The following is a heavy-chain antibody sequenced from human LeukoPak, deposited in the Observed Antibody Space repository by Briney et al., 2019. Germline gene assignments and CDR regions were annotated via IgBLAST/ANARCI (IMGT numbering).Heavy chain of an antibody. CDR3: AKDRYYYDSSGYYFLSAFDI. D-gene: IGHD3-22*01. Sequence: GGSLRLSCAASGFTFNSYNMNWVRQAPGKGLEWVSSITSTSSYTFYADSVKGRFTISRDNSKNTLYLQMNSLRAEDTAVYYCAKDRYYYDSSGYYFLSAFDIWGQGTMVTVSS. CDR1: GFTFNSYN. J-gene: IGHJ3*02. V-gene: IGHV3-21*04. CDR2: ITSTSSYT.